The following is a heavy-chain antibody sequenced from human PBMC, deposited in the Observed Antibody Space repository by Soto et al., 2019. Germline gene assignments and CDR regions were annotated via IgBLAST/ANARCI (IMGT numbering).Heavy chain of an antibody. J-gene: IGHJ4*02. D-gene: IGHD5-12*01. CDR3: ARGGERYNFGADY. V-gene: IGHV1-69*01. CDR2: IVPKLGSA. Sequence: QVQLVQSGAEVKGPGSSGKVCCKGSGGVNLIVVCSTWVRRAPGQGLEWRGGIVPKLGSANYAQKFQSRVTITADESTNRAYMELRSLRSDDTAVYYCARGGERYNFGADYWGQGNPVTVSS. CDR1: GGVNLIVVC.